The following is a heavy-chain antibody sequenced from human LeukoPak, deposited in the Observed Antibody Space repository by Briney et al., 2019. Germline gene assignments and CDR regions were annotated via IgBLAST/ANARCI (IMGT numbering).Heavy chain of an antibody. J-gene: IGHJ2*01. Sequence: PSQTLTLTCAVSGGSISSSGFSWNWIRQPPGKGLEWIGHIYQSGTTSYNPSLKSRVTMSVDRSTNQFSLNLSSVTAADTAVYYCARARYLVLWGRGTLVTVSS. CDR3: ARARYLVL. V-gene: IGHV4-30-2*01. CDR1: GGSISSSGFS. CDR2: IYQSGTT.